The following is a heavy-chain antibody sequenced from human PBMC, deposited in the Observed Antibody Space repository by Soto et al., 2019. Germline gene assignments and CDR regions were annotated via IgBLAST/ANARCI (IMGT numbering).Heavy chain of an antibody. V-gene: IGHV3-33*01. J-gene: IGHJ4*02. D-gene: IGHD6-25*01. CDR2: IWYDGSNK. CDR1: GSTFSSYG. Sequence: GGSLRLSCAASGSTFSSYGMHWVRQAPGKGLEWVAVIWYDGSNKYYADSVKGRFTISRDNSKNMLYLQMNSLRAEDTALYYCARDKSARFDYWGQGTLVTVSS. CDR3: ARDKSARFDY.